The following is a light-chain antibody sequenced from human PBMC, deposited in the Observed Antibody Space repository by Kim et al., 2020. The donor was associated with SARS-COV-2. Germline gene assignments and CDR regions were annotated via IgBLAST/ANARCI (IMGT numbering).Light chain of an antibody. CDR2: NTF. CDR3: LQYNNWPPYS. Sequence: EIVMTQSPATLSVSPGERATLSCRASQSVGYNVAWYQQRPGQAPSLLIYNTFTRASGVPARFSGSGHGTEFTLTISSLQSEDFAVYYCLQYNNWPPYSFGQGTKLEI. CDR1: QSVGYN. V-gene: IGKV3-15*01. J-gene: IGKJ2*03.